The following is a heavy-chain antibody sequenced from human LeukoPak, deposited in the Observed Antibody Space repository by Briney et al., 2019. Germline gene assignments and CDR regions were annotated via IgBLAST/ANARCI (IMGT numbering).Heavy chain of an antibody. V-gene: IGHV4-39*01. D-gene: IGHD2-2*01. J-gene: IGHJ4*02. Sequence: SETLSLTCTVSGGSISSSTYYWGWIRRPPGKGQEWIGSIYYSGSTYYNPSLKSRVTISVDTSKNQFSLKLSSVTAADTAVYYCARGYCSGTRCYYTDNWGQGTLVTVSS. CDR1: GGSISSSTYY. CDR3: ARGYCSGTRCYYTDN. CDR2: IYYSGST.